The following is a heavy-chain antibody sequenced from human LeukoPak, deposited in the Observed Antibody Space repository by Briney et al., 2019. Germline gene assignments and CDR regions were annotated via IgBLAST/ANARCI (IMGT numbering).Heavy chain of an antibody. V-gene: IGHV1-8*01. CDR1: GYTFTSYD. CDR2: MNPNSGNT. CDR3: ARIRMVRGVIIKSYYYYGMDV. D-gene: IGHD3-10*01. J-gene: IGHJ6*02. Sequence: GASVKVSCKASGYTFTSYDINWVRQATGQGLEWMGWMNPNSGNTGYAQKFQGRVTMTRNTSISTAYMGLSSLRSEDTAVYYCARIRMVRGVIIKSYYYYGMDVWGQGTTVTVSS.